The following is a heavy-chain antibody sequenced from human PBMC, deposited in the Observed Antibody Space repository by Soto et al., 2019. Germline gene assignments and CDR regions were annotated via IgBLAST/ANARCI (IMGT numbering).Heavy chain of an antibody. J-gene: IGHJ4*02. Sequence: SETLSLTCTVSGGSISRGGDYCRWIRQHPGKGLEWIGYIYYSGSTYYNPSLKSRVTISVDTSKNQFSLKLSSVTAADTAVYYCARVNRGVTMYDYWGQGTLVTVSS. CDR2: IYYSGST. D-gene: IGHD2-21*02. CDR1: GGSISRGGDY. V-gene: IGHV4-31*03. CDR3: ARVNRGVTMYDY.